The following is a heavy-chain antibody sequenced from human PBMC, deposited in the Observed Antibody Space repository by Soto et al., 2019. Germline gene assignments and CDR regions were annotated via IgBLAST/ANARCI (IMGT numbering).Heavy chain of an antibody. J-gene: IGHJ1*01. CDR3: AHRTYYGDYSAEYFQH. Sequence: QITLKESGPTLVKPTQTLTLTCTFSGFSLSTSGVGVGWIRQPPGKALEWLALIYWDDDKRYSPSLKSRLTITEDTSKNQVVLTMTNMDPVDTATYYCAHRTYYGDYSAEYFQHWFQGTLVTVSS. CDR1: GFSLSTSGVG. V-gene: IGHV2-5*02. CDR2: IYWDDDK. D-gene: IGHD4-17*01.